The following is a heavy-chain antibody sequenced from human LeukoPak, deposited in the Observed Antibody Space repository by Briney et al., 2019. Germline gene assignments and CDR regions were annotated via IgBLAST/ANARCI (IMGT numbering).Heavy chain of an antibody. CDR2: IYTSGST. Sequence: SETLSLTCTVSGGSISTGTYYWSWIRQPAGKGLEWIGRIYTSGSTNYNPSLKSRVTISIDTSKNQFSLKLSSVTAADTAVYYCARANYYGSKSLDYWGQGSLVTVSS. CDR1: GGSISTGTYY. J-gene: IGHJ4*02. V-gene: IGHV4-61*02. D-gene: IGHD3-10*01. CDR3: ARANYYGSKSLDY.